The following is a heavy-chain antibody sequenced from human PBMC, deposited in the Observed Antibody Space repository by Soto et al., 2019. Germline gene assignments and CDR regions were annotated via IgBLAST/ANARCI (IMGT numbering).Heavy chain of an antibody. Sequence: GCLILSSSASGFTFSSYAMHWVRQAPGKGLEYVSAISSNGGSTYYADSVKGRFTISRDNSKNTLYLQMSSLRAEDTAVYYCVKVATVVTPKPYYFDYWGQGTLVTVSS. CDR1: GFTFSSYA. J-gene: IGHJ4*02. CDR3: VKVATVVTPKPYYFDY. V-gene: IGHV3-64D*06. CDR2: ISSNGGST. D-gene: IGHD4-17*01.